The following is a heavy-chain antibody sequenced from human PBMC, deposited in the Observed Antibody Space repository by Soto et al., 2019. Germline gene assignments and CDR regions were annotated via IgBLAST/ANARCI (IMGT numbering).Heavy chain of an antibody. D-gene: IGHD4-17*01. CDR2: ISWNSGSI. CDR3: AKENSHYGGNFVCDY. CDR1: GFTFDDYA. V-gene: IGHV3-9*01. J-gene: IGHJ4*02. Sequence: EVQLVESGGGLVQPGRSLRLSCAASGFTFDDYAMHWVRQAPGKGLEWVSGISWNSGSIGYADSVKGRFTISRDNAKNSLYLQMNSLRAEDTALYYCAKENSHYGGNFVCDYWGQGTLVTVSS.